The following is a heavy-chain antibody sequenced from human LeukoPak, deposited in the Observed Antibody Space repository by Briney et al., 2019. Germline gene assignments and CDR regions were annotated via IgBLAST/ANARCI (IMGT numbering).Heavy chain of an antibody. J-gene: IGHJ5*02. D-gene: IGHD5-24*01. CDR3: ARESLTWLQSRTSWFDP. V-gene: IGHV4-39*07. Sequence: ASETLSLTCTVSGGSISSYYWSWIRQPPGKGLEWIGTIYYSGNTYYNPSLKSRVTISVDTSKNQFSLKLSSVTAADTAVYYCARESLTWLQSRTSWFDPWGQGTLVTVSS. CDR2: IYYSGNT. CDR1: GGSISSYY.